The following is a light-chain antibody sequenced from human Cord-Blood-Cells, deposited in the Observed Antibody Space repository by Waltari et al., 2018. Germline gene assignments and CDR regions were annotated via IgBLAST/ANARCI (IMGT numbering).Light chain of an antibody. CDR1: KLGDKY. CDR3: QAWDSSKVV. V-gene: IGLV3-1*01. J-gene: IGLJ2*01. CDR2: QDS. Sequence: SYELTQPPSVSVSPGQTASITCSGDKLGDKYACWYQQKPGQSPLLVIYQDSKRPSGIPERCSGSNSGNTATLTISGTQAMDEADYYCQAWDSSKVVFGGGTKLTVL.